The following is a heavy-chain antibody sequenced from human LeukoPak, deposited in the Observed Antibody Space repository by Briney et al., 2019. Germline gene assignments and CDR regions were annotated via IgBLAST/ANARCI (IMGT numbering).Heavy chain of an antibody. V-gene: IGHV3-30*04. Sequence: GRSMRLSCAASGFTFSTYTMHWVRQTPGKGLEWVALISYDGNNKYYVDSVKGRFTISRDNSENTLYLQMNSLRVEDTAVYYCARDVAYGDYGLDYWGQGTPVTVSS. J-gene: IGHJ4*02. CDR3: ARDVAYGDYGLDY. D-gene: IGHD4-17*01. CDR1: GFTFSTYT. CDR2: ISYDGNNK.